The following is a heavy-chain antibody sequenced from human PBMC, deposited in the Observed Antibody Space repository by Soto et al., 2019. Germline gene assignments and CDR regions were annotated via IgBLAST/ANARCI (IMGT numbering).Heavy chain of an antibody. CDR3: AADRRSGPLRSLEWLPRAYGMDV. D-gene: IGHD3-3*01. V-gene: IGHV1-58*01. CDR2: IVVGSGNT. Sequence: SVKVSCKASGFTFTSSAVQWVRQARGQRLEWIGWIVVGSGNTNYAQKFQERVTITRDMSTSTAYMELSSLRSEDTAVYYCAADRRSGPLRSLEWLPRAYGMDVWGQGTTVTVSS. J-gene: IGHJ6*02. CDR1: GFTFTSSA.